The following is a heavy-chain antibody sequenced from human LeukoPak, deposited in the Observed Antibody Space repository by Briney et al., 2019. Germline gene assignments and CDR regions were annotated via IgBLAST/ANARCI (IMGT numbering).Heavy chain of an antibody. CDR1: DFSFTSYG. V-gene: IGHV1-18*01. CDR2: ISAYNGST. J-gene: IGHJ6*02. D-gene: IGHD6-19*01. CDR3: ARDLTSNVAVTEYHYYAMDV. Sequence: VASVKVSCKASDFSFTSYGMSWVRQAPGQGLEWMGRISAYNGSTKYAQKLQGRVTMTTDTSTGTAYMELRSLRPDDTAVYYCARDLTSNVAVTEYHYYAMDVWGQGTTVTVSS.